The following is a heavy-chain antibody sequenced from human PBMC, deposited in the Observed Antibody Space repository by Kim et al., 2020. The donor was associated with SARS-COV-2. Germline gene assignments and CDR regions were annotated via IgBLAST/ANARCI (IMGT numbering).Heavy chain of an antibody. CDR1: GFTFRSYD. CDR2: ISGSGGST. Sequence: GGSLRLSCVASGFTFRSYDMNWVRQAPGKGLEWVSTISGSGGSTYYADSVKGRFTISRDNSKNTLYVQMNSLRAEDTAIYYCFRGRGGWWGQGTLVTVSS. V-gene: IGHV3-23*01. D-gene: IGHD3-10*01. CDR3: FRGRGGW. J-gene: IGHJ4*02.